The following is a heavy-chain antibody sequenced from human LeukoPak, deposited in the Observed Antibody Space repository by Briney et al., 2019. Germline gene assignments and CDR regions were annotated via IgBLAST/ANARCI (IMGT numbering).Heavy chain of an antibody. CDR2: ISGSGGST. CDR3: AKARPPDN. CDR1: GFTFRDYT. Sequence: GGSLRLSCAASGFTFRDYTMSWVRQAPGKGLEWVSGISGSGGSTYYADSVKGRFTISRDKSKNTLYLQMNSLRAEDTAVFYCAKARPPDNWGQGTLVTVSS. J-gene: IGHJ4*02. V-gene: IGHV3-23*01.